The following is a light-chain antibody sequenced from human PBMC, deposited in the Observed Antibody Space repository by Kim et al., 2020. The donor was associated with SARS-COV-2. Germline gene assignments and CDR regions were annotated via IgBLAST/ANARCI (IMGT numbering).Light chain of an antibody. J-gene: IGKJ2*01. CDR2: AAS. V-gene: IGKV1-9*01. Sequence: SASVGDRVTITGRASQDISNFLAWYQQKPGGAPRLLIYAASTLQGGVPSRFSGSGSGTDFTLTISSLQPEDFATYYCQQLNSYLYTFGQGTKLEIK. CDR3: QQLNSYLYT. CDR1: QDISNF.